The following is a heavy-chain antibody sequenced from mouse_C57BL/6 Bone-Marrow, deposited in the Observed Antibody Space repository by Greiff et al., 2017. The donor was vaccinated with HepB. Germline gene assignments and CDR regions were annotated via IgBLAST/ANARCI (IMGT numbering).Heavy chain of an antibody. V-gene: IGHV5-6*02. J-gene: IGHJ2*01. CDR3: ARHIYYYGISLDY. Sequence: EVMLVESGGDLVKPGGSLKLSCAASGFTFSSYGMSWVRQTPDKRLEWVATISSGGSYTYYPDSVKGRFTISRDNAKNTLYLQMSSLKSEDTAMYYCARHIYYYGISLDYWGQGTTLTVSS. CDR1: GFTFSSYG. CDR2: ISSGGSYT. D-gene: IGHD1-1*01.